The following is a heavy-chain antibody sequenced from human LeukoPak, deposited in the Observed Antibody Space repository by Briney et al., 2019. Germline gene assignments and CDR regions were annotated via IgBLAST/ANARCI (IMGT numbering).Heavy chain of an antibody. Sequence: PGGSLRLSCAASGFTFSSYDIHWVRQAPGKGLEWVAFIRYDGSNKYYADSVRGRFTISRDNAKNSLYLQMNSLRAEDTAVYYCARGGIAAAGTRDYWGQGTLVTVSS. CDR3: ARGGIAAAGTRDY. CDR2: IRYDGSNK. J-gene: IGHJ4*02. D-gene: IGHD6-13*01. V-gene: IGHV3-30*02. CDR1: GFTFSSYD.